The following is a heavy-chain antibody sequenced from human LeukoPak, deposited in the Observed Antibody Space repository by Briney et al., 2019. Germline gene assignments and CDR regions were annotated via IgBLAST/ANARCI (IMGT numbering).Heavy chain of an antibody. Sequence: SETLSLTCTLSGGSISSSSYYWGWIRQPPGKGLEWIGSIYYSGSTYYNPSLKSRVTISVDTSKNQFSLKLSSVTAADTAVYYCAREAVPAAPYYYYMDVWGKGTTVTV. CDR3: AREAVPAAPYYYYMDV. D-gene: IGHD2-2*01. V-gene: IGHV4-39*02. CDR2: IYYSGST. CDR1: GGSISSSSYY. J-gene: IGHJ6*03.